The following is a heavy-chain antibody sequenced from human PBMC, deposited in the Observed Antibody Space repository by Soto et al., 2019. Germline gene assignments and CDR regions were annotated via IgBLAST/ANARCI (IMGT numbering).Heavy chain of an antibody. CDR3: ASSYCCGDCYKNWFDP. V-gene: IGHV4-39*01. D-gene: IGHD2-21*02. CDR2: IYYSGST. Sequence: QLQLQESGPGLVKPSKTLSLTCTVSGGSISIISYYWGWIRQPPGKGLEWIGRIYYSGSTDYNPSLKSRVTISVDTSKKQFSLKLSSVTAADTAVYYCASSYCCGDCYKNWFDPWGQGTLVTVSS. CDR1: GGSISIISYY. J-gene: IGHJ5*02.